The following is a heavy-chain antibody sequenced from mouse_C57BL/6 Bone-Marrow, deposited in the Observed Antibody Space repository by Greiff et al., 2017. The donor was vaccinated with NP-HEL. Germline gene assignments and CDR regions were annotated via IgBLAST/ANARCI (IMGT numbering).Heavy chain of an antibody. J-gene: IGHJ4*01. CDR3: ARGTGQFYYGSSPYAMDY. CDR2: IDPSDSYT. CDR1: GYTFTSYW. D-gene: IGHD1-1*01. Sequence: QVQLQQSGAELVKPGASVKLSCKASGYTFTSYWMQWVKQRPGQGLEWIGEIDPSDSYTNYNQKFKGKATLTVDTSSSTAYMQLSSLTSEDSAVYYCARGTGQFYYGSSPYAMDYWGQGTSVTVSS. V-gene: IGHV1-50*01.